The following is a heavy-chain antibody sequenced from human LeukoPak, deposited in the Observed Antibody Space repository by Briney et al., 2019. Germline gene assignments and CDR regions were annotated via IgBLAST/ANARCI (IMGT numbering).Heavy chain of an antibody. J-gene: IGHJ3*02. D-gene: IGHD1-20*01. Sequence: ASVRVSCKASGGTFSSYAISWVRQAPGQGLEWMGGIIPIFGTANYAQKFQGRVTITADESTSTAYMELSSLRSEDTAVYYCARITKESSAFDIWGQGTMVTVSS. CDR3: ARITKESSAFDI. CDR2: IIPIFGTA. CDR1: GGTFSSYA. V-gene: IGHV1-69*01.